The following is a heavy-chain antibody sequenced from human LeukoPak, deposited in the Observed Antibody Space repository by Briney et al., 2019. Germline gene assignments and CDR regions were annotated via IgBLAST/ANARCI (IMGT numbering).Heavy chain of an antibody. Sequence: GGSLRLSCAASGFTFSSYGMHWVRQAPGKGLEWVAFIRYDGSNKYYADSVKGRFTISRDNSKNTLYLQMNSLRAEDTAVYYCAKDRVRVLRDFWSGYFDYWGQGTLVTVSS. J-gene: IGHJ4*02. D-gene: IGHD3-3*01. CDR3: AKDRVRVLRDFWSGYFDY. CDR1: GFTFSSYG. CDR2: IRYDGSNK. V-gene: IGHV3-30*02.